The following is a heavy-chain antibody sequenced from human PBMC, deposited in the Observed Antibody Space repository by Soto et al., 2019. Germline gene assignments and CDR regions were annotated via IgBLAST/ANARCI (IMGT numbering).Heavy chain of an antibody. CDR2: ISSSSSTI. Sequence: GGSLRLSCAASGFTFSSYSMNWVRQAPGKGLEWVSYISSSSSTIYYADSVKGRFTISRDNAKNSLYLQMNSLRAEDTAVYYCASFMITFGGVIRWASGYFQHWGQGTLVTVSS. CDR1: GFTFSSYS. D-gene: IGHD3-16*01. V-gene: IGHV3-48*01. J-gene: IGHJ1*01. CDR3: ASFMITFGGVIRWASGYFQH.